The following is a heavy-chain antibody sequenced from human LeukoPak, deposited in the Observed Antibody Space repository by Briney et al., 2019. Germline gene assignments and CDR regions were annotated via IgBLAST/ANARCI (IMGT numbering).Heavy chain of an antibody. J-gene: IGHJ4*02. CDR2: ISSSGSTI. D-gene: IGHD3-10*01. Sequence: GGSLRLSCAASGFTFSSYEMNWVRQAPGNGLEWVSYISSSGSTIYYADSVKGRFTISRDNAKNSLYLQMNSLRAEDTAVYYCARDPSGAYFDYWGQGTLVTVSS. CDR3: ARDPSGAYFDY. V-gene: IGHV3-48*03. CDR1: GFTFSSYE.